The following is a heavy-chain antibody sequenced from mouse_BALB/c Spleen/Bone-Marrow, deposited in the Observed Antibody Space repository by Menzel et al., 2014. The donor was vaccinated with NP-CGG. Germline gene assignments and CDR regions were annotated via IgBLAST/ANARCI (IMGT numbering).Heavy chain of an antibody. V-gene: IGHV3-2*02. CDR1: GYSTTSDYA. D-gene: IGHD2-14*01. CDR3: ARWRYAMDY. CDR2: ISYSGST. Sequence: EVKLMESGPGLVKPSQSLSLTCTVTGYSTTSDYAWNWIRQFPGNKLEWMGYISYSGSTSYNPSLKSRISITRDTSKNQFFLQLNSVTTEDTATYYCARWRYAMDYWGQGTSVTVSS. J-gene: IGHJ4*01.